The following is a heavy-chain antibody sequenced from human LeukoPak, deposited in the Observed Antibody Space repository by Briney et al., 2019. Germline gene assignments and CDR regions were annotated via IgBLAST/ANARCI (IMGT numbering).Heavy chain of an antibody. CDR1: GFTFSSYA. CDR2: ISGSGGST. CDR3: AKDYSSSWYGDGWFDP. D-gene: IGHD6-13*01. V-gene: IGHV3-23*01. Sequence: GGSLRLSCEASGFTFSSYAMSWVRQAPGKGLEWVSAISGSGGSTYYADSVKGRFTISRDNSKNTLYLQMNSLRAEDTAVYYCAKDYSSSWYGDGWFDPWGQGTLVTVSS. J-gene: IGHJ5*02.